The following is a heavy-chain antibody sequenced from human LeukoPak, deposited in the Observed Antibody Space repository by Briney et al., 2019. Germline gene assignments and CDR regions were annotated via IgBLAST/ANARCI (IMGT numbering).Heavy chain of an antibody. J-gene: IGHJ4*02. CDR1: GFTFSSYA. CDR3: ARRTRGSSGGYFDY. V-gene: IGHV3-23*01. D-gene: IGHD1-26*01. Sequence: GGSLRLSCAASGFTFSSYAMSWVRQAPGKGLERVSAISGSGGSTYYAGSVKGRFTISRDNSKNTLHVQMNSLRAEDTAVYYCARRTRGSSGGYFDYWGQGTLVAVYS. CDR2: ISGSGGST.